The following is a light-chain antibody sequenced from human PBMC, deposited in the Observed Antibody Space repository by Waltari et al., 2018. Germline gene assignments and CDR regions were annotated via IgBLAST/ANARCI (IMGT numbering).Light chain of an antibody. CDR3: QQYDAHPRT. CDR2: KAS. J-gene: IGKJ1*01. CDR1: QSINGW. V-gene: IGKV1-5*03. Sequence: DIQMTQSPSTLSASLGDRVTITCRASQSINGWLVWVQQKSGKVPKVLIYKASVLESGVPSRFSGNGSGTEFSLTISSLQSDDFATYYCQQYDAHPRTFGQGTKVDIK.